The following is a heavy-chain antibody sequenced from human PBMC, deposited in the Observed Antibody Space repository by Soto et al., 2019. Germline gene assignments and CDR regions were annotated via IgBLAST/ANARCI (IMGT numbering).Heavy chain of an antibody. CDR3: VARYCSSTTCYQVDY. Sequence: GGSLRLSCSASGFTFTNYAIHWIRQAPGKGLEYVSAISSTGGSTYYADSVKGRFTISRDNSENTVYLQMSSLRSEDSAVYYCVARYCSSTTCYQVDYWGQGTLVTVSS. V-gene: IGHV3-64D*06. J-gene: IGHJ4*02. CDR2: ISSTGGST. D-gene: IGHD2-2*01. CDR1: GFTFTNYA.